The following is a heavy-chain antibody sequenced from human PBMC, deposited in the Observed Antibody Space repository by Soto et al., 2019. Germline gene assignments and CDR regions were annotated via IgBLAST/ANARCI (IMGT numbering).Heavy chain of an antibody. J-gene: IGHJ4*02. D-gene: IGHD3-10*01. V-gene: IGHV1-69*02. Sequence: QVQLVQSGAEVKMPGSSVKVSCTASGGTFTSYTFSWVRQVPGQGLEWMGRIIPILRMADFAQKFQGRVTINADESTSTVYMTVSSLRSEDTAVYYCATSYGSGSAHFAYWGQGTLVTVS. CDR1: GGTFTSYT. CDR3: ATSYGSGSAHFAY. CDR2: IIPILRMA.